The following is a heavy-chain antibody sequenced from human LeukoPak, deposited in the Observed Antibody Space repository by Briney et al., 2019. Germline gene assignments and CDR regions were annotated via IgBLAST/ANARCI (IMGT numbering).Heavy chain of an antibody. CDR2: ISASAAMT. CDR1: GFTVSSNY. D-gene: IGHD1-26*01. V-gene: IGHV3-23*01. J-gene: IGHJ4*02. CDR3: AKDRSIGTYYTFDH. Sequence: QPGGSLRLSCAASGFTVSSNYMNWVRQAPGKGLEWVSSISASAAMTYYADSVKGRFTVSRDNSNNRLYLQMSGLTAADTAVYYCAKDRSIGTYYTFDHWGQGTLVTVSS.